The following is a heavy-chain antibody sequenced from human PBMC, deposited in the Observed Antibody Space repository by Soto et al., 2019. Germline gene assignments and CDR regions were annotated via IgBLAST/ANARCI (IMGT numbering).Heavy chain of an antibody. Sequence: PGGSLRLSCAASGFTFSDSFMSWSRQTPGKGLEWLSYISGRDGNIYYADSVRGRFTISRDNAKNSVYLQMNSLRAEDTAVYYCAGDQGPNYMAVCGKGTTVTVS. CDR3: AGDQGPNYMAV. V-gene: IGHV3-11*01. CDR1: GFTFSDSF. J-gene: IGHJ6*03. CDR2: ISGRDGNI.